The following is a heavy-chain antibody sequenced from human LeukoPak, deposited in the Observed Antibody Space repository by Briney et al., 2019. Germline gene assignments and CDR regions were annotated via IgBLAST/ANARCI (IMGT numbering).Heavy chain of an antibody. V-gene: IGHV3-53*01. D-gene: IGHD3-22*01. CDR2: IYSGGST. Sequence: GGSVRLSCAASGFTVSSNYMSWVRLAPGKGLEWVSVIYSGGSTYYADSVKGRFTISRDNSKNTLYLQMNSLRAEDTAVYYCARDGSYYYDSSGYDYWGQGTLVTVSS. CDR3: ARDGSYYYDSSGYDY. J-gene: IGHJ4*02. CDR1: GFTVSSNY.